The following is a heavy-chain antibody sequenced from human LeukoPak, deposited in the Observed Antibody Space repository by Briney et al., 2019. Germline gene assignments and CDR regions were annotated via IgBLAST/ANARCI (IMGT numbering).Heavy chain of an antibody. Sequence: PGGSLRLSCAASGFTFSSYWMSWVRQAPGKGLEWVANIKQDGSEKYYVDSVKGRFTISRDNAKNSLYLQMNSLRVEDTAVYYCARLQYSFLYGSGSYGVDYWGQGTLVTVSS. J-gene: IGHJ4*02. CDR2: IKQDGSEK. CDR1: GFTFSSYW. V-gene: IGHV3-7*01. CDR3: ARLQYSFLYGSGSYGVDY. D-gene: IGHD3-10*01.